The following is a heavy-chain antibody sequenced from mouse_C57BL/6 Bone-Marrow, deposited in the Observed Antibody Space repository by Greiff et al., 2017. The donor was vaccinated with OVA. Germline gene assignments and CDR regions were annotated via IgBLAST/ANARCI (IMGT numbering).Heavy chain of an antibody. CDR2: IDPSDSYT. Sequence: QVHVKQPGAELVRPGTSVKLSCKASGYTFTSYWMHWVKQRPGQGLEWIGVIDPSDSYTNYNQKFKGKATLTVDTSSSTAYMQLSSLTSEDSAVYYCARRYDYDYAMDYWGQGTSVTVSS. J-gene: IGHJ4*01. V-gene: IGHV1-59*01. CDR3: ARRYDYDYAMDY. CDR1: GYTFTSYW. D-gene: IGHD2-4*01.